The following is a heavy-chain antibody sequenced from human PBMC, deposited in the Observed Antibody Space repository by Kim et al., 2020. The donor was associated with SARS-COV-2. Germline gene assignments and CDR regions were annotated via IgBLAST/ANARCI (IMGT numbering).Heavy chain of an antibody. CDR3: ARVGVKVQGNIRWEWFDP. Sequence: SETLSLTCTVSGSSISNSYYWAWIRQAPGKGPQWIATIFTSGSSYSNPSLKSRVTISRDTSKNQFSLMLTSVTAADTAVYYCARVGVKVQGNIRWEWFDPWGQGTAVTVSS. CDR1: GSSISNSYY. J-gene: IGHJ5*02. D-gene: IGHD1-26*01. V-gene: IGHV4-38-2*02. CDR2: IFTSGSS.